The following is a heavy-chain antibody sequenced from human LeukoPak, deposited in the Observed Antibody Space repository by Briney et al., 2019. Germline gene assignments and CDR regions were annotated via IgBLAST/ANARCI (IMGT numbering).Heavy chain of an antibody. CDR3: AKSEQEPMNYFDY. Sequence: PGGPLRLSCAASGFTFSSFAMSWVRQAPGKGLEWVSGFRGSDGSTDYADSVKGRFTIFRDNSKNTLYLQMTSLRADDTAVYYCAKSEQEPMNYFDYWGQGTLVIVSS. CDR2: FRGSDGST. CDR1: GFTFSSFA. V-gene: IGHV3-23*01. J-gene: IGHJ4*02.